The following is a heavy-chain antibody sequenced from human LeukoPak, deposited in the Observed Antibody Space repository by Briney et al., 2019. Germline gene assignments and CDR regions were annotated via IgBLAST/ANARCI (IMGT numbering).Heavy chain of an antibody. Sequence: GSSVKVSCKASGGTFSSYAISWVRQAPGQGLEWMGGIIPIFGTANYAQKFQGRVTITADKSSSTAYMELSSLRSEDTAVYYCARVDGIYGSGSYPPLRHYYYMDVWGKGTTVTVSS. D-gene: IGHD3-10*01. CDR2: IIPIFGTA. CDR1: GGTFSSYA. V-gene: IGHV1-69*06. CDR3: ARVDGIYGSGSYPPLRHYYYMDV. J-gene: IGHJ6*03.